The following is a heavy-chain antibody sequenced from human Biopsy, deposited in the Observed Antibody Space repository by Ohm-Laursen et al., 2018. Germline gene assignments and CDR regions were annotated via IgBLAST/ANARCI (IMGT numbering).Heavy chain of an antibody. V-gene: IGHV4-59*11. CDR2: ISYTGYT. Sequence: SDTLSLTCTVSGGSFTGHYWSWIRQPPGKGLEWIGHISYTGYTSYNASLKSRVTISVDTSRYHFSLRLSSLTAADTAVYYCARGSNDFGGLYFPRWGQGTLLTVSS. D-gene: IGHD4-23*01. CDR3: ARGSNDFGGLYFPR. CDR1: GGSFTGHY. J-gene: IGHJ4*02.